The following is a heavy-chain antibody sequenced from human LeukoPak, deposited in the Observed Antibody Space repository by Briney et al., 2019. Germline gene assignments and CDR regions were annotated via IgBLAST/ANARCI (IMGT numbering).Heavy chain of an antibody. J-gene: IGHJ3*02. CDR1: GYTFTSYG. D-gene: IGHD1-26*01. CDR2: IIPIFGTA. CDR3: ARDQGPLVGGLWDDAFDI. Sequence: ASVKVSCKASGYTFTSYGISWVRQAPGQGLEWMGGIIPIFGTANYAQKFQGRVTITADESTSTAYMELSSLRSEDTAVYYCARDQGPLVGGLWDDAFDIWGQGTMVTVSS. V-gene: IGHV1-69*13.